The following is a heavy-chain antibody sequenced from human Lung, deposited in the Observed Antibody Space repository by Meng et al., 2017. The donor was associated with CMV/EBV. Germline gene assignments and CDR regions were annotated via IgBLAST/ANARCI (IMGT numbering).Heavy chain of an antibody. V-gene: IGHV1-69*04. CDR2: IMPILGMA. Sequence: SXXVSXKASGDTFQRYSITWVRQAPGQGLEWLGRIMPILGMANHAQSLQGRVTITADKPTSTSYLELSGLTSEDTATYYCARDRRANYDYYGMDVGGQGTSVTVSS. J-gene: IGHJ6*02. CDR3: ARDRRANYDYYGMDV. CDR1: GDTFQRYS.